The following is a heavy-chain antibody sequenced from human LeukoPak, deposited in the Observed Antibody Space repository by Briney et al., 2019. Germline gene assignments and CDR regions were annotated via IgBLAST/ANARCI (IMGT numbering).Heavy chain of an antibody. D-gene: IGHD2-2*01. V-gene: IGHV3-23*01. Sequence: GGSLRLSCEASGFTFSNHAMHWVRQAPGKGPEWVSAISGGGLDTYYADSVKGRSTISRDNSKNTVYLQMNSLRAEDTAVYYCAKVNSPFCTTTSCPYYYMDVWGKGTTVTVSS. J-gene: IGHJ6*03. CDR2: ISGGGLDT. CDR3: AKVNSPFCTTTSCPYYYMDV. CDR1: GFTFSNHA.